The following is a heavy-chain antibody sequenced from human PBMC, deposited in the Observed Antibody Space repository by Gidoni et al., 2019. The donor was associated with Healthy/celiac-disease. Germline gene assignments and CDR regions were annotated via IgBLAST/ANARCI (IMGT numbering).Heavy chain of an antibody. CDR2: IFYDGSNK. J-gene: IGHJ3*02. Sequence: QVQLVDSGGGVVQPGRSLRLSRAASGFTFSSYGMHWVRQAPGKGLEWVAVIFYDGSNKDYSDSVKGRFTISRDNSKNTLYLQMSSLRAEDTALYYCARGDAFDIWGQGTMVTVSS. V-gene: IGHV3-33*01. CDR3: ARGDAFDI. CDR1: GFTFSSYG.